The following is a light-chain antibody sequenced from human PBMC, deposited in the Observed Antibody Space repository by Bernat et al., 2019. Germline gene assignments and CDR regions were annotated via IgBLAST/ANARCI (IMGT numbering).Light chain of an antibody. CDR1: HSLLHSNGYNY. J-gene: IGKJ5*01. CDR2: LSS. V-gene: IGKV2-28*01. Sequence: DIVMTQSPLSLPVTPGEPASISCRSSHSLLHSNGYNYLDWYLQKPVQSPQLLTYLSSNRASGVPYRFSGSGSGTDFTLKISRVEAEDVGVYYCMQSLQTPITFGQGTRLEIK. CDR3: MQSLQTPIT.